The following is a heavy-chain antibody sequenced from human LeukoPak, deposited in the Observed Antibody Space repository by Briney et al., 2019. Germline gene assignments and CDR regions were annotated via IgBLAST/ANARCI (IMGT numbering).Heavy chain of an antibody. D-gene: IGHD2-21*02. V-gene: IGHV3-11*01. CDR2: ISSSGSTI. CDR3: ARPLDLAYCGGDCFSSLDY. CDR1: GFTFSDYY. J-gene: IGHJ4*02. Sequence: PGGSLRLSCAASGFTFSDYYMSWIRQAPGKGLEWVSYISSSGSTIYYADSVKGRFTISRDNAKNSLCLQMNSLRAEDTAVYYCARPLDLAYCGGDCFSSLDYWGQGTLVTVSS.